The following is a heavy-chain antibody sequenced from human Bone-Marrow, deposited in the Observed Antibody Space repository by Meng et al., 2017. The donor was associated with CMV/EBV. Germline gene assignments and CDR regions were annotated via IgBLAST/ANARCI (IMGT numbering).Heavy chain of an antibody. Sequence: LSCTVSGYSISSGYYWGWIRQPPGKGLEWIGSIYHSGSTYYNPSLKSRVTISVDTSKNQFSLKLSSVTAADTAVYYCASLKYYYDSSGYHLPGDWGQGTLVTVSS. CDR3: ASLKYYYDSSGYHLPGD. J-gene: IGHJ4*02. CDR1: GYSISSGYY. V-gene: IGHV4-38-2*02. D-gene: IGHD3-22*01. CDR2: IYHSGST.